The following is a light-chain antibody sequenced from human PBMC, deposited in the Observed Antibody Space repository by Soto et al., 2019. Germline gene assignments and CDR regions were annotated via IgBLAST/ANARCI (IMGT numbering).Light chain of an antibody. CDR2: GNS. CDR1: SSNIGAGYD. J-gene: IGLJ2*01. Sequence: QSVLTQPPSVSGAPGQRVTISCTGSSSNIGAGYDVHWYQQLPGTAHKLLIYGNSNRPSGVPDRFSGSKSGTSASLAITGLQAEDEADYYCQSYDSSLGLFGGGTKLTVL. V-gene: IGLV1-40*01. CDR3: QSYDSSLGL.